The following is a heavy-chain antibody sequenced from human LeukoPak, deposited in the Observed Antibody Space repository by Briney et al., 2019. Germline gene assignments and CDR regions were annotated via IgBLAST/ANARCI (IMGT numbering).Heavy chain of an antibody. D-gene: IGHD1-14*01. CDR3: ARREGVNPGPLKY. J-gene: IGHJ4*02. Sequence: PGGSLRLSCAASGFTFSSYWMYWVRQAPGKGLVWVSRINSDESTIIYADSVKGRFTISRDNAKNTLYLQMNSLRAEDTAVYYGARREGVNPGPLKYGGKGTLVTVS. CDR2: INSDESTI. CDR1: GFTFSSYW. V-gene: IGHV3-74*01.